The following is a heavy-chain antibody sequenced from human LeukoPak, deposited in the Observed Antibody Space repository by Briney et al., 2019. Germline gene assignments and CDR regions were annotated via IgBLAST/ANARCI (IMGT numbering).Heavy chain of an antibody. CDR1: GGSISSGDSY. Sequence: SQTLSLTCTVSGGSISSGDSYWSWIRQLPGKGLEWIGYIYYSGTTYYNPSLKSRITISVDTSKNQFSLKLSSVTAADTAVYYCARNGYCSGGSCYSNNAFDIWGQGTMVTVSS. J-gene: IGHJ3*02. D-gene: IGHD2-15*01. V-gene: IGHV4-31*03. CDR3: ARNGYCSGGSCYSNNAFDI. CDR2: IYYSGTT.